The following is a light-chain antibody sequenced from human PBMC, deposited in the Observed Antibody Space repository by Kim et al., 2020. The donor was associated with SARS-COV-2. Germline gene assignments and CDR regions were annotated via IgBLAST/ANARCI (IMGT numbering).Light chain of an antibody. CDR2: SNN. Sequence: QSVLTQPPSASGAPGQRVPISCSGSSSNIGSNTVNWYHQIPGTAPKLLIYSNNQRPSGVPDRFSGSKSGTSASLAISGLQSEDEADYYCAAWDDSMNGSVFGTGTKVTVL. J-gene: IGLJ1*01. CDR1: SSNIGSNT. V-gene: IGLV1-44*01. CDR3: AAWDDSMNGSV.